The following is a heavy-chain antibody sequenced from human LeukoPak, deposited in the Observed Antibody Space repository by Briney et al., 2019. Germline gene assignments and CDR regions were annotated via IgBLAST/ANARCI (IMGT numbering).Heavy chain of an antibody. CDR1: GFIFSSYE. CDR3: ARDRRMDV. CDR2: ISSSGSTI. J-gene: IGHJ6*03. V-gene: IGHV3-48*03. Sequence: GGSLRLSCAASGFIFSSYEMNWVRQAPGKGLEWVSYISSSGSTIYYADSVRGRFTISRDNTKNSLYLQMNSLRAEDTAVYYCARDRRMDVWGKGTSVTVSS.